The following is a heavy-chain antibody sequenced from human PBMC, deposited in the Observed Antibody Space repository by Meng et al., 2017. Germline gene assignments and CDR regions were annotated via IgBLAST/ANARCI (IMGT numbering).Heavy chain of an antibody. CDR1: GGSFSGYY. CDR2: INHSGRT. CDR3: ARVGKVVTAPLTY. V-gene: IGHV4-34*01. D-gene: IGHD2-21*02. J-gene: IGHJ4*02. Sequence: AQLQQCGAGLLKPSAALVLTCAVYGGSFSGYYRSWIRHPPGKGLEWIGEINHSGRTNYNPSLKSRVTISVDTSKNQFSLKLSSVTAADTAVYYCARVGKVVTAPLTYWGQGTLVTVSS.